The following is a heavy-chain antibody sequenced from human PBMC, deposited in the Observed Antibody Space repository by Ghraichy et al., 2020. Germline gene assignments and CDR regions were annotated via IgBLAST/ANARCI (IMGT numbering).Heavy chain of an antibody. V-gene: IGHV1-18*04. J-gene: IGHJ4*02. Sequence: VKVSCKASGYTFTSYGISWVRQAPGQGLEWMGWISAYNGNTNYAQKLQGRVTMTTDTSTSTAYMELRSLRSDDTAVYYCARDTYYDSSGYATTVDYWGQGTLVTVSS. CDR3: ARDTYYDSSGYATTVDY. CDR1: GYTFTSYG. D-gene: IGHD3-22*01. CDR2: ISAYNGNT.